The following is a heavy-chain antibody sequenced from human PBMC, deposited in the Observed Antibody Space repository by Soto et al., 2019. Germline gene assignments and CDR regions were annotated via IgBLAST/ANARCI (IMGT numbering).Heavy chain of an antibody. Sequence: SETLSLTCIVSGGSINSNDFYWSWIRQHPGKGLEWIGYIYYSGNTYYNPSLKSRVTILVDTSKNQFSLKVSSVTAADTAVYYCARHSEGSSTDIVVVPAAIGYYYYGMDXWGQGTTVTVSS. CDR1: GGSINSNDFY. J-gene: IGHJ6*02. CDR2: IYYSGNT. V-gene: IGHV4-31*03. CDR3: ARHSEGSSTDIVVVPAAIGYYYYGMDX. D-gene: IGHD2-2*01.